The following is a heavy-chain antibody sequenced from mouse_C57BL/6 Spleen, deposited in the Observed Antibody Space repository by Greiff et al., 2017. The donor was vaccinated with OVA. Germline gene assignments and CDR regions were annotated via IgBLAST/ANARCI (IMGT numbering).Heavy chain of an antibody. CDR1: GYTITSYW. V-gene: IGHV1-74*01. Sequence: QVQLQQPGAELVKPGASVKVSCKASGYTITSYWMHWVKQRPGQGLEWIGRIHPSDSDTNYNQKFKGKATLTVDKSSSTAYMQLSSLTSEDSAVYYCAIYHYYGSSSYYAMDYWGQGTSVTVSS. CDR3: AIYHYYGSSSYYAMDY. D-gene: IGHD1-1*01. CDR2: IHPSDSDT. J-gene: IGHJ4*01.